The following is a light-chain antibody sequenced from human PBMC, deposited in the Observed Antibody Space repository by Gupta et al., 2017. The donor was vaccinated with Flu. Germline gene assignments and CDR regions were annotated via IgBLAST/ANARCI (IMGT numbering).Light chain of an antibody. CDR2: AAS. J-gene: IGKJ5*01. V-gene: IGKV1D-16*01. CDR1: QGISSW. Sequence: DIQMTPTLPSLSAYVEDRVTITCRASQGISSWLAWYQQKPEKAPKSLIYAASSLQSGVPSRFSGSGSGTDFTLTISSLQPEDFATYYCQQYKSYPFTFGQGTQLEIK. CDR3: QQYKSYPFT.